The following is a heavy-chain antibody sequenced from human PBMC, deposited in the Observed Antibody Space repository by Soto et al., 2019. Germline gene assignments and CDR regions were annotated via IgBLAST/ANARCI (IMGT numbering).Heavy chain of an antibody. D-gene: IGHD1-26*01. V-gene: IGHV1-58*02. CDR3: AAASGCYSYYYYGIDV. CDR1: GFTFTSSA. Sequence: SVKVSFKASGFTFTSSAMQWARQARGQRLEWIGWIVVGSGNTNYAQKFQEKVTITRDMSTSTAYMELSSLRSEDTAVYYCAAASGCYSYYYYGIDVWGQGSTVTITS. J-gene: IGHJ6*02. CDR2: IVVGSGNT.